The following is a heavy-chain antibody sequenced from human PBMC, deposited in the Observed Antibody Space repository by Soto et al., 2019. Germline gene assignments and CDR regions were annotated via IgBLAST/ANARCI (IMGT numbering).Heavy chain of an antibody. D-gene: IGHD5-18*01. J-gene: IGHJ4*02. V-gene: IGHV1-2*06. CDR1: GYRFTTHY. CDR2: MNVGTGGT. Sequence: QVQLVQSGAEVKKPGASVRVSCEASGYRFTTHYIHWVRQAPGQGLEWMGRMNVGTGGTTYAHKFQSRVPMTRDTSIRTAYLEVSSVKPDDTAMYYCARDGNFALRGYSFGFDFWGQGTLVTVSS. CDR3: ARDGNFALRGYSFGFDF.